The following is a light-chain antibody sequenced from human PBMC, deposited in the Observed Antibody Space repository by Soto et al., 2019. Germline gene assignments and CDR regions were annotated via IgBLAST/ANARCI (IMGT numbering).Light chain of an antibody. CDR2: DAF. V-gene: IGKV3-20*01. CDR3: QQYCTSSKYT. CDR1: QSVSNNY. Sequence: ENVLTQSPGTLSLSPGERATLSCRARQSVSNNYVAWYQQKRGQPPRVLTFDAFRRAAGIPDRFSGRGSGTEFTLTISILEPEYFAVYYCQQYCTSSKYTLGQVTKLEIK. J-gene: IGKJ2*01.